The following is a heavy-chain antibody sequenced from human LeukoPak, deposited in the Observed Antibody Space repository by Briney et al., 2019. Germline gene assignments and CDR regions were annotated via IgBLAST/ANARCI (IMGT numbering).Heavy chain of an antibody. CDR3: ARDHSSGWLFDY. CDR2: INPSGGST. CDR1: GYTFTSYY. D-gene: IGHD6-19*01. Sequence: ASVRVSCKASGYTFTSYYMHWVRQAPGQGLEWMGIINPSGGSTSYAQKFQGRVTMTRDTSTSTVYMELSSLRSEDTAVYYCARDHSSGWLFDYWGQGTLVTVSS. V-gene: IGHV1-46*01. J-gene: IGHJ4*02.